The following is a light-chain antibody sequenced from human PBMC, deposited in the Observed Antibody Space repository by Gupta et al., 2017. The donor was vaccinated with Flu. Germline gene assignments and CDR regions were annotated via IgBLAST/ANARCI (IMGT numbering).Light chain of an antibody. J-gene: IGKJ4*01. Sequence: DIQMTQSPSSLSASVGDRVTITCRASQNINNYVNWYQQKPGKAPDLLVFAASSLQSGVPSRFSGSGSGTDFTLTISGLHPEDFATYYCQQSYNTPRTFGGGTKVEYK. CDR1: QNINNY. V-gene: IGKV1-39*01. CDR3: QQSYNTPRT. CDR2: AAS.